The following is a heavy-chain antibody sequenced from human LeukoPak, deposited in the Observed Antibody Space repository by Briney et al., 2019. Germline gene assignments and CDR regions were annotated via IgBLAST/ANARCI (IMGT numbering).Heavy chain of an antibody. CDR3: ARGIGYCSDFSCHLNP. CDR1: GYTFTSNA. CDR2: IHTDTGNP. J-gene: IGHJ5*02. D-gene: IGHD2-15*01. Sequence: ASVKVSCKASGYTFTSNALNWVRQSPGQGLQWMGWIHTDTGNPTYAQGLSGRFVFSLDTSVSTAYLQINSLEAEDTAMYFCARGIGYCSDFSCHLNPWGQGTLVTVSS. V-gene: IGHV7-4-1*02.